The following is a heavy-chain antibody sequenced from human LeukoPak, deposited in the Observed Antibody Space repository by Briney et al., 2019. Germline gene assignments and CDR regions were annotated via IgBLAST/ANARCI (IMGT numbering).Heavy chain of an antibody. CDR1: GFTFSSYG. D-gene: IGHD6-19*01. CDR2: IWYDGSNK. J-gene: IGHJ4*02. CDR3: ATGYSSGWYGRLDY. Sequence: GGSLRLSCAASGFTFSSYGMHWVRQAPGKGLEWVAVIWYDGSNKYYADSVKGRSTISRDNSKNTLYLQMNSLRAEDTAVYYCATGYSSGWYGRLDYWGQGTLVTVSS. V-gene: IGHV3-30*02.